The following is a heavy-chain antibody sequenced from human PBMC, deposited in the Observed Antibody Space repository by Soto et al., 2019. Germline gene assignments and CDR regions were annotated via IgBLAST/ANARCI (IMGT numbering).Heavy chain of an antibody. CDR2: ISYDGSNS. CDR1: GFSFNTYD. D-gene: IGHD6-19*01. J-gene: IGHJ2*01. CDR3: AKPSVAGLDWYFDL. Sequence: QVQLVESGGGVVQPGRSLRLSCAASGFSFNTYDIHWVRQAPGKGLEWVTGISYDGSNSYYADSVKGRFTISRDSSKNMLYLQMTSLIAEDTAVYYCAKPSVAGLDWYFDLWGPGTLVTVSS. V-gene: IGHV3-30*18.